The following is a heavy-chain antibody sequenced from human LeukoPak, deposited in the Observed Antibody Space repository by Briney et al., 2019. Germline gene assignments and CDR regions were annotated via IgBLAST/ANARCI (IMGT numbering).Heavy chain of an antibody. J-gene: IGHJ4*02. CDR2: INHSGST. CDR1: GGSFSGYY. Sequence: ASEPLSLTCAVYGGSFSGYYWSWIRQPPGKGLEWIGEINHSGSTNYNPSLKSRVTISVDTSKNQFSLKLSSVTAADTAVYYCARGGYVDIVATITLDYWGQGTLVTVSS. D-gene: IGHD5-12*01. V-gene: IGHV4-34*01. CDR3: ARGGYVDIVATITLDY.